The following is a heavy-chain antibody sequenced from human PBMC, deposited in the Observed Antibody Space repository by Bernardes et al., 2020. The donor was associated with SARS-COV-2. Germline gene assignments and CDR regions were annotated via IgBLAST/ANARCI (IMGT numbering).Heavy chain of an antibody. Sequence: SGPTLAQPTQTFTLTCTFPGFSLSTSGVGVGWIRQPQGKALEWLALIYWDDDKRYSPSLKSRLTITKDTPKNQVVLTMTNMDPVDTATYYCAHRQLIWGGVWAAAGFDYWGQGTLVTVSS. D-gene: IGHD6-13*01. J-gene: IGHJ4*02. CDR1: GFSLSTSGVG. CDR2: IYWDDDK. CDR3: AHRQLIWGGVWAAAGFDY. V-gene: IGHV2-5*02.